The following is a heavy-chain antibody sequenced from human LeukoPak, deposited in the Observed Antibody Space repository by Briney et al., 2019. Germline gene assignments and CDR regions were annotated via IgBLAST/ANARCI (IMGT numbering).Heavy chain of an antibody. V-gene: IGHV4-59*01. Sequence: SETLSLTCTVSGGSISSYYWSWIRQPPGKGLEWIGYIYYSGSTNYNPSLKSRVTISVDTSKNQFSLKLSSVTAADTAVYYCARISCSGGTCYWSRGYFDYWGQGTLVTVSS. CDR1: GGSISSYY. J-gene: IGHJ4*02. D-gene: IGHD2-15*01. CDR3: ARISCSGGTCYWSRGYFDY. CDR2: IYYSGST.